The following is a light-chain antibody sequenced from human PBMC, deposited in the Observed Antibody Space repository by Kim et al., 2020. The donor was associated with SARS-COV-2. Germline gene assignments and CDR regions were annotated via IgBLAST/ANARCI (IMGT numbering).Light chain of an antibody. CDR1: SGHSTYA. J-gene: IGLJ3*02. CDR3: QTWAPDFV. Sequence: QPVLTQSPSASASLGASVKLTCTLSSGHSTYAIAWHQQQPEKGPRYLMKLNSDGSHSKGDGIPDRFSGSSSGAERYLTISSIQSEDEADYYCQTWAPDFVFGGGTQLTVL. V-gene: IGLV4-69*01. CDR2: LNSDGSH.